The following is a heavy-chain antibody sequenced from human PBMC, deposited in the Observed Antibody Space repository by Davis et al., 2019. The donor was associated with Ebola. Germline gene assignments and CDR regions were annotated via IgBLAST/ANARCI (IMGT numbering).Heavy chain of an antibody. D-gene: IGHD1-1*01. V-gene: IGHV3-21*01. Sequence: PGGSLRLSCAASGFTFSSHSMHWVRQAPGKGLEWVPSISSSSSYIYYADSVKGRFTISRDNSKSTLYLQMNTLRAEDTAVYYCAKKVGSAGRNWNDAHLRFEYWGQGTLVTVSS. CDR2: ISSSSSYI. J-gene: IGHJ4*02. CDR3: AKKVGSAGRNWNDAHLRFEY. CDR1: GFTFSSHS.